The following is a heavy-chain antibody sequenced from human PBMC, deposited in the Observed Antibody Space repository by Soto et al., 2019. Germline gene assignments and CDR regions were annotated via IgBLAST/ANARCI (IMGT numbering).Heavy chain of an antibody. Sequence: LRLSCAASGSTFSSYSMNWVRQAPGKGLEWVSYISSSSSTIYYADSVKGRFTISRDNARNSLSLQMNSLRDEDTALYYCARADYPNYYYYGLDVWGQGTTVTVSS. CDR3: ARADYPNYYYYGLDV. CDR1: GSTFSSYS. CDR2: ISSSSSTI. D-gene: IGHD4-17*01. V-gene: IGHV3-48*02. J-gene: IGHJ6*02.